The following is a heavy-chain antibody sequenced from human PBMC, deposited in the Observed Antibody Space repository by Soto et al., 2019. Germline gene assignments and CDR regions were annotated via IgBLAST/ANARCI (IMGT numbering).Heavy chain of an antibody. CDR2: ISAYNGNT. Sequence: ASVKVSCKASGYTFTSYGISWVRQAPGQGLEWMGWISAYNGNTNYAQKLQGRVTMTTDTSTSTAYMELSSLRPEDTAVYYCARGAVRYCSGGSCPGGYWGQGTLVTVSS. D-gene: IGHD2-15*01. CDR3: ARGAVRYCSGGSCPGGY. V-gene: IGHV1-18*01. CDR1: GYTFTSYG. J-gene: IGHJ4*02.